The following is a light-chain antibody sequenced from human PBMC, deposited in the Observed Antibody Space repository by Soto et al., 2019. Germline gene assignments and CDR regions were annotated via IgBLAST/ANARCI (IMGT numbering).Light chain of an antibody. CDR2: DVS. V-gene: IGKV1-5*01. CDR1: ESFSSR. Sequence: DIQMTQSPSTLSASVGDRVTITCRASESFSSRLAWYHQKPGKAPKLLIYDVSTLETGVPSRFSGSGSGTYFTLTISSLQPDDFATYYCQQYNIYPYTFGQGTKLEIQ. CDR3: QQYNIYPYT. J-gene: IGKJ2*01.